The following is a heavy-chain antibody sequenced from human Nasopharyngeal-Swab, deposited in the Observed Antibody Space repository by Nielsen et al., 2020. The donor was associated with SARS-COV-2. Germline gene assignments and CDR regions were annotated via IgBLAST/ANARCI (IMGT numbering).Heavy chain of an antibody. J-gene: IGHJ4*02. CDR1: GGSITNGNYQ. CDR3: ARDRWGMLPTH. V-gene: IGHV4-61*09. D-gene: IGHD4/OR15-4a*01. CDR2: IYTSGDT. Sequence: SETLSLTCTVSGGSITNGNYQWSSIRQPAGKGLEWLGHIYTSGDTKYNASLESRVTISVDTSKNQFSLKLTSVTAADTAVFYCARDRWGMLPTHWGQGILVTVSS.